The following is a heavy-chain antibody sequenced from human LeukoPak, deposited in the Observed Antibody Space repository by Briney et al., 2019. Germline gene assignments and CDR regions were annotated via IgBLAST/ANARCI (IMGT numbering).Heavy chain of an antibody. CDR2: ISGSGGST. V-gene: IGHV3-23*01. D-gene: IGHD2-2*01. CDR3: AKGAVPAALYYYYYYMDV. Sequence: GGSLRLSCAASGFTFSSYAMSWARQAPGKGLEWVSAISGSGGSTYYADSVKGRFTISRDNSKNTLYLQMNSLRAEDTAVYYCAKGAVPAALYYYYYYMDVWGKGTTVTVSS. J-gene: IGHJ6*03. CDR1: GFTFSSYA.